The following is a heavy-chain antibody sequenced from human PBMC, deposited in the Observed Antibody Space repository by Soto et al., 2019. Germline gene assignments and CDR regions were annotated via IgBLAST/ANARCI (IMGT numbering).Heavy chain of an antibody. D-gene: IGHD5-12*01. J-gene: IGHJ6*02. Sequence: GASVKVSCKASGGTFSSYAISWVRQAPGQGLEWMGGIIPIFGTANYAQKFQGRVTITADESTSTAYMELSSLRSEDTAVYYCAREGSGYLISDYYGMDVWGQGTTVTV. CDR3: AREGSGYLISDYYGMDV. CDR1: GGTFSSYA. V-gene: IGHV1-69*13. CDR2: IIPIFGTA.